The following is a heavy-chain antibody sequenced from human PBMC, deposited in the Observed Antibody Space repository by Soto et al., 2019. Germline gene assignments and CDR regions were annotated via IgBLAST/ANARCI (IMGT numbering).Heavy chain of an antibody. CDR1: GYTFTSYD. D-gene: IGHD2-8*01. J-gene: IGHJ6*03. Sequence: GASVKVSCKASGYTFTSYDINWVRQATGQGLEWMGWMNPNSGNTGYAQKFQGRVTMTRNTSISTAYMELSSLRSEDTAVYYCARGRYCTNGVCLTLYYYMDVWGKGTTVTVSS. CDR2: MNPNSGNT. CDR3: ARGRYCTNGVCLTLYYYMDV. V-gene: IGHV1-8*01.